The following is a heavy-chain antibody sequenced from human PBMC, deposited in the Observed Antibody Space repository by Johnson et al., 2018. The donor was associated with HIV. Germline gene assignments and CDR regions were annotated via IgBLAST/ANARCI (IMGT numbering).Heavy chain of an antibody. Sequence: QVQLLESGGGVVQPGRSLRLSCAASGFTFSSYAMHWVRQAPGKGLEWVAVISYDGSNKDYADSVKGRFTISRDNSKNTVFLQMNSLRPEDTAMYYCAAYYDFWSGSYTSGFDIWGQGTMVTVSS. CDR3: AAYYDFWSGSYTSGFDI. V-gene: IGHV3-30-3*01. CDR1: GFTFSSYA. J-gene: IGHJ3*02. D-gene: IGHD3-3*01. CDR2: ISYDGSNK.